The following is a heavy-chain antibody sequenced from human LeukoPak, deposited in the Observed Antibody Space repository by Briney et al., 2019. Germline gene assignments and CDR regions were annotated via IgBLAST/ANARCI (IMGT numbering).Heavy chain of an antibody. V-gene: IGHV3-33*01. CDR1: GFTFSSYG. D-gene: IGHD3-10*01. J-gene: IGHJ6*02. CDR3: ARDLVTMVRGVIPDPYYYYGMDV. CDR2: IWYDGSNK. Sequence: PGGSLRLSCAASGFTFSSYGMHWVRQAPGKGLEWVAVIWYDGSNKYYADSVKGRFTISRDNSKNTLYLQMNSLRAEDTAVYYCARDLVTMVRGVIPDPYYYYGMDVWGQGTTVTVSS.